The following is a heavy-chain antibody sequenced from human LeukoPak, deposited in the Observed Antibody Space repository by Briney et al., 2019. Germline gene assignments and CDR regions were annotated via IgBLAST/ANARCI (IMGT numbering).Heavy chain of an antibody. CDR2: IYYSGST. CDR3: ARDNSDGITGPTEPKRAFDI. D-gene: IGHD1-20*01. J-gene: IGHJ3*02. V-gene: IGHV4-59*01. Sequence: SETLSLTCSVSGGSISSNFWSWIRQPPGKGLEWIGYIYYSGSTNHNPSLKSRVTISVDTSKNQFSLKLSSVTAADTAVYYCARDNSDGITGPTEPKRAFDIWGQGTMVTVSS. CDR1: GGSISSNF.